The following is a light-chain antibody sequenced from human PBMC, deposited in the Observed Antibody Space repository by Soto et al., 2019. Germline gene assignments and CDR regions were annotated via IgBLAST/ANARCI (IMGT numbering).Light chain of an antibody. CDR2: AAS. CDR1: QTISVY. V-gene: IGKV1-39*01. Sequence: DMQMTQSPSSLSASVGDRVTITCRASQTISVYLNWYQQKPVKAPELLIYAASYLGNGVPSRFSGSGSATYFTLTISSMQPADIANYYCQQSYTTQLTFGGGTKVDIK. J-gene: IGKJ4*01. CDR3: QQSYTTQLT.